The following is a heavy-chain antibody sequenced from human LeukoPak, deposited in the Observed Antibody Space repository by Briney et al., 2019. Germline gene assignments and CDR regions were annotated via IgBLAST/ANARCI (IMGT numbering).Heavy chain of an antibody. J-gene: IGHJ4*02. CDR2: IYYSGST. D-gene: IGHD4-23*01. CDR3: ARGGNGNSFDY. Sequence: GSGPTLVNPPQTLTLTFTFSGFSLPTRGVSVGWIRQPPGKALEWIGSIYYSGSTYYNPSLKSRVTISVDTSKNQFSLKLSSVTAAETAVYYCARGGNGNSFDYWGQGTLVTVSS. CDR1: GFSLPTRGVS. V-gene: IGHV4-39*07.